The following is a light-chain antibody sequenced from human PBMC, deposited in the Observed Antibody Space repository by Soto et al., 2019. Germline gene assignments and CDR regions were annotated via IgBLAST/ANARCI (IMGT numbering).Light chain of an antibody. J-gene: IGKJ1*01. CDR2: LGS. Sequence: DIVMTQSPLSLPVTPGEPASISCRSSQSLLHSDGYNYLDWYLQKPGQSPQLVIHLGSTRASGGPDRFSGSGSSTDFTLKISRVGAEDVGVYYCRQALQTPRTFGQGTKVEFK. CDR3: RQALQTPRT. CDR1: QSLLHSDGYNY. V-gene: IGKV2-28*01.